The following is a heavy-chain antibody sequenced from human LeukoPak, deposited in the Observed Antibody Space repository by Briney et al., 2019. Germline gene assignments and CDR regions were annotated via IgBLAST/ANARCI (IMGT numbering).Heavy chain of an antibody. Sequence: ASVKVSCKASEYTFTGYYMHWVRHAPGQGLEWMGWINPNSGGTNYAQKFQGRVTVTRDTSIGTAYMELSRLRSDDTAVYYCARDRYSSSWTRGYWFDPWGQGTLVTVSS. CDR1: EYTFTGYY. J-gene: IGHJ5*02. CDR2: INPNSGGT. CDR3: ARDRYSSSWTRGYWFDP. V-gene: IGHV1-2*02. D-gene: IGHD6-13*01.